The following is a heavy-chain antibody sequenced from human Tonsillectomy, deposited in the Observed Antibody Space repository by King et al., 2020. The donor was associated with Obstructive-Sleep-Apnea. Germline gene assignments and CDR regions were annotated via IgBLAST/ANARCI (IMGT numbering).Heavy chain of an antibody. Sequence: VQLVESGGGVVQPGRSLRLSCAASGFTFRSYGMHWVRQAPGKGLEWVAVISSDGSKKYYADSVKGRFTISRDNSKNTLYLQMNSLRAEDTAVYYCAKAPEYYYGSGTYIEDVWGQGTTVTGSS. CDR3: AKAPEYYYGSGTYIEDV. CDR2: ISSDGSKK. J-gene: IGHJ6*02. CDR1: GFTFRSYG. D-gene: IGHD3-10*01. V-gene: IGHV3-30*18.